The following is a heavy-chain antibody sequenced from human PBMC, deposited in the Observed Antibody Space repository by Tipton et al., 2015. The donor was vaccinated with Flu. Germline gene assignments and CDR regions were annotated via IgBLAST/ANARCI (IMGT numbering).Heavy chain of an antibody. Sequence: TLSLTCSVSGDSIGSRYFWGWIRQPPGKGLEWIGNICPGSPYYNPSLRSRVTMSVARSNDQFSLRLTSVTAADTAVYFCARRTFSNYVSEPKNWFDFWCQGTLVTVSS. CDR3: ARRTFSNYVSEPKNWFDF. D-gene: IGHD4-11*01. CDR1: GDSIGSRYF. J-gene: IGHJ5*01. V-gene: IGHV4-38-2*01. CDR2: ICPGSP.